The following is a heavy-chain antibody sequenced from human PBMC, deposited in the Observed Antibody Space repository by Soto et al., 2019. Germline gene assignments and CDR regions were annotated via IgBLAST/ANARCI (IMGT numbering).Heavy chain of an antibody. V-gene: IGHV4-59*08. CDR1: GGSISSYY. CDR2: IYYSGST. Sequence: SETLSLTCTVSGGSISSYYWSWIRQPPGKGLEWIGYIYYSGSTNYNPSLKSRVTISVDTSKNQFSLKLSSVTAADTAVYYCARVEEYCSSTSCYTWFDPWGQGTLVTISS. CDR3: ARVEEYCSSTSCYTWFDP. D-gene: IGHD2-2*01. J-gene: IGHJ5*02.